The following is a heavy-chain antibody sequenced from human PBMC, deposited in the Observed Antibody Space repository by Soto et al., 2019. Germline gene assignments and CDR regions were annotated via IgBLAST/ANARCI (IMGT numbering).Heavy chain of an antibody. D-gene: IGHD3-10*01. J-gene: IGHJ4*02. CDR1: GFTFSNYA. V-gene: IGHV3-30*03. Sequence: QVQLVESGGGVVQPGGSLRLSCAASGFTFSNYAMHWVRQAPGKGLEWVAFISYDGSNKYYADSVKGRFTISRDNSKNTLYLQMNSLTTEEAAVYYCGRDWVWFGAHPIDYWGQGTLVTVSS. CDR3: GRDWVWFGAHPIDY. CDR2: ISYDGSNK.